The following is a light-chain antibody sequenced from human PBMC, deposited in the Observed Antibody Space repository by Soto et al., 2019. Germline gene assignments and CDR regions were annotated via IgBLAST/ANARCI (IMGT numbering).Light chain of an antibody. CDR2: AAS. Sequence: DIQMTQSPSSLSASVGDRVTITCRASQGISNSLAWYQQNAGKSPKLLIYAASNLQSGVPSRFSGSGSGTDFSLTISILQPEDVATYYCQTYNSARVTFGGGTKVEIK. CDR3: QTYNSARVT. J-gene: IGKJ4*01. V-gene: IGKV1-27*01. CDR1: QGISNS.